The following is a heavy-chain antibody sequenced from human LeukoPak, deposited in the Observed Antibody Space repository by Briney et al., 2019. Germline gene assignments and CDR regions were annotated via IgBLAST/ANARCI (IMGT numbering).Heavy chain of an antibody. CDR2: IDHSGST. V-gene: IGHV4-34*01. CDR3: ARQVDVGCTGASCYGHGAFDI. Sequence: PSETLSLTCAVYGVPFSGYYWSWIRQPPEKGLEWIGEIDHSGSTNYNPSLKSRVTISVDTSKKQFSLKLTSVTAADTAVYYCARQVDVGCTGASCYGHGAFDIWGQGTVVTVSS. J-gene: IGHJ3*02. D-gene: IGHD2-2*01. CDR1: GVPFSGYY.